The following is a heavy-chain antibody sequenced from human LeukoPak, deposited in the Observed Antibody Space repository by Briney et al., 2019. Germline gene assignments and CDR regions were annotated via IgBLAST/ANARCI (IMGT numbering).Heavy chain of an antibody. Sequence: ASVKVSCKASGYTFSNYGMSWVRQAPGQGLEWMGWISGSSDITNYAQKVQGRVTMTTDTSTSTAYMELRSLRSDDTAVYYCARGGWTITDYDYWGQGTLVTVSS. J-gene: IGHJ4*02. CDR2: ISGSSDIT. CDR1: GYTFSNYG. CDR3: ARGGWTITDYDY. D-gene: IGHD1-20*01. V-gene: IGHV1-18*04.